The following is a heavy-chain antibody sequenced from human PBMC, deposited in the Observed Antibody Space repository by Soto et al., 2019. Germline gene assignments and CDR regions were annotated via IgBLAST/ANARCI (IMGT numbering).Heavy chain of an antibody. V-gene: IGHV4-4*02. Sequence: QVQLQESGPGLVKPSETLSLTCTVSSDSIAGENWWSWGRQPPGMGLEWVGEIFHTGGTNYNPSLKSRVTMEVDKSKNQFSLNLISATAADTAVYYCARVFSSGSGWMYYFDFWGQGTLVSVSS. D-gene: IGHD6-25*01. CDR1: SDSIAGENW. J-gene: IGHJ4*02. CDR3: ARVFSSGSGWMYYFDF. CDR2: IFHTGGT.